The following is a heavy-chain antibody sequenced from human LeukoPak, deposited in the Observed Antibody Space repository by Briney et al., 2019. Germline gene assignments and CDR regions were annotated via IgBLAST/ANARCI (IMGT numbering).Heavy chain of an antibody. CDR2: INHSGTT. J-gene: IGHJ4*02. CDR3: ARANDYYGSGTYHSYFDY. V-gene: IGHV4-34*01. CDR1: GGSFSGYS. Sequence: PSETLSLTCAVYGGSFSGYSWTWIRQPPGKGLEWIGEINHSGTTDYNPSLQSRVTISLDTSKNQFSLKVTSVTAADTAVYFCARANDYYGSGTYHSYFDYWGQGTLVTVSS. D-gene: IGHD3-10*01.